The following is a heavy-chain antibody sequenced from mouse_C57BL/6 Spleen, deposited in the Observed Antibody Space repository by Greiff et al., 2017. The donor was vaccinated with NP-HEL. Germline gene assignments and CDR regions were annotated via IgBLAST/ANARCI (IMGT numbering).Heavy chain of an antibody. CDR2: IYPRSGNT. V-gene: IGHV1-81*01. Sequence: VQLQQSGAELARPGASVKLSCKASGYTFTSYGISWVKQRTGQGLEWIGEIYPRSGNTYYNEKFKGQATLTADKSSSTAYMELRSLTSEDSAVYFCAREYYGSSYNAMDYWGQGTSVTVSS. D-gene: IGHD1-1*01. CDR1: GYTFTSYG. J-gene: IGHJ4*01. CDR3: AREYYGSSYNAMDY.